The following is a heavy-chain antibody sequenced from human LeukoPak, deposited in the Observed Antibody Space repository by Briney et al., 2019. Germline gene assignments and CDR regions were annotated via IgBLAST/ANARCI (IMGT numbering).Heavy chain of an antibody. Sequence: ASVKVSCKASGYTFTGYYMHWVRQAPGQGLEWMGIINPSGGSTSYAQKFQGRVTMTRDTSTSTVYMELSSLRSEDTAVYYRARSDSSGYYTFDYWGQGTLVTVSS. V-gene: IGHV1-46*01. J-gene: IGHJ4*02. CDR3: ARSDSSGYYTFDY. CDR2: INPSGGST. CDR1: GYTFTGYY. D-gene: IGHD3-22*01.